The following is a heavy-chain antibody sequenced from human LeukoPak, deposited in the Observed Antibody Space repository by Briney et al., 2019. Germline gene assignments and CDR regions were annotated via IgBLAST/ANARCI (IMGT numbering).Heavy chain of an antibody. V-gene: IGHV4-4*07. CDR3: ARAKCTNGVCYDPFDY. Sequence: PSETLSLTCTVSGGSISNYWSWIRQPAGKGLEWIGRIYTSGGTNYNPSLKSRVTMSVDASKNQFSLKLSSVTAADTAVYYCARAKCTNGVCYDPFDYWGQGTLVTVSS. D-gene: IGHD2-8*01. CDR2: IYTSGGT. J-gene: IGHJ4*02. CDR1: GGSISNY.